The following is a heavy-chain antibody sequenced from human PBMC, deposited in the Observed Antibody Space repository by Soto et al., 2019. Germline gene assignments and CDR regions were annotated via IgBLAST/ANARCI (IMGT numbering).Heavy chain of an antibody. CDR1: GFTFSTYG. CDR3: AKQFGTGWYYFDH. J-gene: IGHJ4*02. Sequence: QVKLVQSGGGEVQPGRSLRLSCAASGFTFSTYGMHWVRQAPGKGLEWVALISYDGTNKYYGDSVKGRITISRDNSKNTVSLQMNSLRAEHTAVYYCAKQFGTGWYYFDHWGQGTLVTVSS. V-gene: IGHV3-30*18. CDR2: ISYDGTNK. D-gene: IGHD6-19*01.